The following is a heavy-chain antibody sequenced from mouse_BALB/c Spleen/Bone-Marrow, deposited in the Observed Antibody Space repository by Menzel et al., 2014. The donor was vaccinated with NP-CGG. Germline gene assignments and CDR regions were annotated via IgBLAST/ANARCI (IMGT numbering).Heavy chain of an antibody. CDR3: AREMIKGFAC. CDR1: GYAFTNYL. Sequence: QVQLQQSGAELVRPGTSVKVSCKASGYAFTNYLIEWVKQRPGQGLEWIGVINPGSGGTNYNEKFKGKATLTADKSSSTAYMQLSSLTSDDSAVYFCAREMIKGFACWGQGTLVTVSA. CDR2: INPGSGGT. V-gene: IGHV1-54*01. J-gene: IGHJ3*01. D-gene: IGHD2-4*01.